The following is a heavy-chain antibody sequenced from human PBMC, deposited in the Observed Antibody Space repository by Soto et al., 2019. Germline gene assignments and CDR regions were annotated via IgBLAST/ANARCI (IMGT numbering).Heavy chain of an antibody. V-gene: IGHV6-1*01. J-gene: IGHJ5*02. Sequence: SQTLSLTCAVSGDSVSSYSAAWNWIRQSPSGGLEWLGRTYYRSRFFSDYAESVKSRIIINPDTSKNQFSLQLKSVTPEDTAVYYCVRDRYSSSGWFDPWGQGTPVTVSS. D-gene: IGHD3-10*01. CDR1: GDSVSSYSAA. CDR2: TYYRSRFFS. CDR3: VRDRYSSSGWFDP.